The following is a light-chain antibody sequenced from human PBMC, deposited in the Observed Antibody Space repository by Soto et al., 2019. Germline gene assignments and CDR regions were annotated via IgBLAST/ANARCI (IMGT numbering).Light chain of an antibody. CDR1: QSVNKY. Sequence: EIVLTQSTATLSLSPGERATLSCRASQSVNKYLAWYQQRPGQAPRLLIYDASNRATGVPARFSGSGSGTDFTLTISSLEPEDFAVYYCQQRDTWPPLTFGGGTKVEIK. CDR2: DAS. J-gene: IGKJ4*01. V-gene: IGKV3-11*01. CDR3: QQRDTWPPLT.